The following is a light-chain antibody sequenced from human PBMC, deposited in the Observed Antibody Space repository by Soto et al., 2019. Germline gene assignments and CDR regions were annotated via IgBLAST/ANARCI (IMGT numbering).Light chain of an antibody. V-gene: IGLV1-47*02. J-gene: IGLJ1*01. CDR2: SNN. CDR1: SINIGLND. CDR3: AAWDDSLSGYV. Sequence: QSVLTQPPSASGTPGQRVTISCSGSSINIGLNDVYWYRQLPGTAPKLLIHSNNQRPSGVPERFSGSKSGTSASLALSGLRSEDEADYYCAAWDDSLSGYVFGNGTKVTVL.